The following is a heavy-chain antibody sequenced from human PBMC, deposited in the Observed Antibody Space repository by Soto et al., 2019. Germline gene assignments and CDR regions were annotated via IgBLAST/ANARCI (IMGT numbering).Heavy chain of an antibody. CDR3: ARGSYSSSFYPYSFDY. D-gene: IGHD6-13*01. Sequence: SETLSLTCTVSGGSISSGGYYWSWIRQHPGKGLEWIGYIYYSGSTYYNPSLKSRVTISVDTSKNQFSLKLSSVTAADTAVYYCARGSYSSSFYPYSFDYWGQGTLVTSPQ. CDR1: GGSISSGGYY. J-gene: IGHJ4*02. CDR2: IYYSGST. V-gene: IGHV4-31*03.